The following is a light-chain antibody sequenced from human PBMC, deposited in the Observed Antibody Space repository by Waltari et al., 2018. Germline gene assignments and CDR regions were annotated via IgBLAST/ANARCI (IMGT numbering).Light chain of an antibody. CDR1: QSVSSTY. CDR3: QQYGRPPQA. Sequence: EIVLTQSPGTLSLSPGERATLSCRASQSVSSTYLGWYQQKPGQAPRLLIYGSSSRATGIPDRFSGSGSGTDFTLTISRLEPEDFAVYYCQQYGRPPQAFGQGTKVEIK. J-gene: IGKJ1*01. V-gene: IGKV3-20*01. CDR2: GSS.